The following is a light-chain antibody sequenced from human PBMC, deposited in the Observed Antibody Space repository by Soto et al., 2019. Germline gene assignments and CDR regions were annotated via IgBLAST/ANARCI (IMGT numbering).Light chain of an antibody. Sequence: DIVMTHSPDSLSVSLGERATINCNSIRVFLYSSNNKNYLAWYQQKPGQPPKLLIYWASTRQSGVPDRFSGSGSGTDFTLTISSLQAEDVAVYYCQQYYSTPPITFGGGTKVDIK. CDR3: QQYYSTPPIT. CDR1: RVFLYSSNNKNY. V-gene: IGKV4-1*01. J-gene: IGKJ4*01. CDR2: WAS.